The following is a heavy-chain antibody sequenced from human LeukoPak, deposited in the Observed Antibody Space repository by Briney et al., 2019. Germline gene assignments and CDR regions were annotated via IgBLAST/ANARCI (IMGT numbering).Heavy chain of an antibody. V-gene: IGHV4-34*01. CDR3: ARGRNRYYYDSSGSSFNWFDP. Sequence: SETLSLTCAVYGGSFSGYYWSWIRQPPGKGLEWIGEINHSGSTNYNPSLKSRVTISVDTSKNQFSLKLSSVTAADTAVYYCARGRNRYYYDSSGSSFNWFDPWGQGTLVTVSS. CDR2: INHSGST. D-gene: IGHD3-22*01. J-gene: IGHJ5*02. CDR1: GGSFSGYY.